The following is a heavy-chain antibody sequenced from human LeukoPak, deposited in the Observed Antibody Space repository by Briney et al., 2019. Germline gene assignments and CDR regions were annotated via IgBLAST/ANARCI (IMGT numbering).Heavy chain of an antibody. CDR1: VYTFTGYY. D-gene: IGHD1-26*01. J-gene: IGHJ4*02. CDR2: INPNSGGT. V-gene: IGHV1-2*02. Sequence: ASVKVSCKASVYTFTGYYMHWVRPAPGQGLAWMGWINPNSGGTNYAQKFQGRVTMTRDTSISTAYMELSRLRSDDTAVYYCARDSSSGSYYSDYWGQGTLVTVSS. CDR3: ARDSSSGSYYSDY.